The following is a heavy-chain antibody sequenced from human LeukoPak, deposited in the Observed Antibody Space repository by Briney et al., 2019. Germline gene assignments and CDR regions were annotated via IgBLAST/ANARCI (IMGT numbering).Heavy chain of an antibody. CDR1: GFTFSSYS. J-gene: IGHJ4*02. CDR2: ISSSSSNI. CDR3: ARDLLGWELHYFDY. Sequence: GGSLRLSCAASGFTFSSYSMNWVRQAPGKGLEWVSLISSSSSNIYYADSVKGRFSISRDNAENSLYLQMNSLRAEDTAVYYCARDLLGWELHYFDYWGQGTLVTVSS. V-gene: IGHV3-21*01. D-gene: IGHD1-26*01.